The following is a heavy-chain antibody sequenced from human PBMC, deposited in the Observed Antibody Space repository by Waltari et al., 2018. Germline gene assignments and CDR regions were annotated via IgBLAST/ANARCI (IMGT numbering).Heavy chain of an antibody. CDR2: IMTDGREE. V-gene: IGHV3-7*01. CDR1: GFTLSNCW. D-gene: IGHD3-22*01. Sequence: EVQLVESGGGLVQPGGSLRLSCAASGFTLSNCWMSWVRQAPGKGLEWVANIMTDGREEYYVDSVRGRFTISRDNAKNSLYLQMNSLRPEDTAVYYCVRDQWFAFDIWGQGTMVTVSS. J-gene: IGHJ3*02. CDR3: VRDQWFAFDI.